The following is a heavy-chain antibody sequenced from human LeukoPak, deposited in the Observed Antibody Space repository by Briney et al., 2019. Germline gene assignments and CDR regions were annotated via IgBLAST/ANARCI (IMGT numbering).Heavy chain of an antibody. CDR3: ARDDGWIQFNL. CDR1: GFTFSSYA. J-gene: IGHJ4*02. D-gene: IGHD5-24*01. V-gene: IGHV3-30*04. CDR2: ISYDGSNK. Sequence: PGGSLRLSCAASGFTFSSYAMHWVRQAPGKGLEWVAVISYDGSNKYYADSVKGRFTISRDNSKSTVYLQVNSLRAEDTALYYCARDDGWIQFNLWGQGTLVTVSS.